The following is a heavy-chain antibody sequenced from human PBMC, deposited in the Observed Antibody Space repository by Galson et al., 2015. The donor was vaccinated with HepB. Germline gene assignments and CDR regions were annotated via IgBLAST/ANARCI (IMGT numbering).Heavy chain of an antibody. D-gene: IGHD1-26*01. J-gene: IGHJ4*02. V-gene: IGHV3-23*01. CDR1: GFIFGSYM. CDR2: ITAAGGST. Sequence: SLRLSCAASGFIFGSYMMSWVRQAPGKGLEWVSSITAAGGSTFYADSVKGRFTISRDNSKNTLYLEINSLRAEDTAVYYCANLLRELIVEATKVRREVDYWGQGSLVTVSS. CDR3: ANLLRELIVEATKVRREVDY.